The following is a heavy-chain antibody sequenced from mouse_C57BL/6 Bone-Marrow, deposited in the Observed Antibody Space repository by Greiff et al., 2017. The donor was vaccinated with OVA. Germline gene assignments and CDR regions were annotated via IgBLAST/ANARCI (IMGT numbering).Heavy chain of an antibody. D-gene: IGHD2-3*01. CDR1: YFAFMASA. J-gene: IGHJ3*01. CDR2: FTMYSDAT. CDR3: ARGDGYYSAWFAY. V-gene: IGHV1-49*01. Sequence: VVESGAELVRPGSSVKLSCKDSYFAFMASAMHWVKQRPGHGLEWIGSFTMYSDATEDSENFKGKATLTANTSSSTAYMELSSLTSEASAVYYCARGDGYYSAWFAYWGQGTLVTVSA.